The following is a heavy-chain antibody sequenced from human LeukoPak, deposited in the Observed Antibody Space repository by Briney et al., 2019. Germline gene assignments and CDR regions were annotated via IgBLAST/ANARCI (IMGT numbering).Heavy chain of an antibody. CDR3: ARDQYYYDSSGYYRFDY. CDR1: GGSFSGYY. V-gene: IGHV4-34*01. CDR2: INHSGST. J-gene: IGHJ4*02. D-gene: IGHD3-22*01. Sequence: SETLSLTCAVYGGSFSGYYWSWIRQPPGKGLEWIGEINHSGSTNYNPSLKSRVTISVDTPKNQFSLKLSAVTAADTAVYYCARDQYYYDSSGYYRFDYWGQGTLVTVSS.